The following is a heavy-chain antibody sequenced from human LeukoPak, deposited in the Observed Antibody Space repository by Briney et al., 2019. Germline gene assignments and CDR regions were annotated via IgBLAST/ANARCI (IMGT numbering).Heavy chain of an antibody. CDR3: AREVARPNFFDY. CDR2: IRYDGSNT. V-gene: IGHV3-30*02. D-gene: IGHD6-6*01. Sequence: PGGSLRLSCAASGFIFSSYGMHWVRQAPGKGLEWVAFIRYDGSNTYCADSVKGRFTISRDNSKNTLYLQMNSLRAEDTAVYFCAREVARPNFFDYWGQGTLVTVSS. J-gene: IGHJ4*02. CDR1: GFIFSSYG.